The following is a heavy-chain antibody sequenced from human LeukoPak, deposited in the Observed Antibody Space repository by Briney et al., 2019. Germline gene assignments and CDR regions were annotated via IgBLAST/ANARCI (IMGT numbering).Heavy chain of an antibody. D-gene: IGHD2-2*03. V-gene: IGHV1-2*02. CDR2: INPNSGGT. CDR3: ASLDIVVVPAAMRGNWFDP. Sequence: ASVKVSCKASGYTFTGYYMHWVRQAPGQGLEWMGWINPNSGGTNYAQEFQGRVTMTRDTSISTAYMELSRLTSDDTAVYYCASLDIVVVPAAMRGNWFDPWGQGTLVTVSS. J-gene: IGHJ5*02. CDR1: GYTFTGYY.